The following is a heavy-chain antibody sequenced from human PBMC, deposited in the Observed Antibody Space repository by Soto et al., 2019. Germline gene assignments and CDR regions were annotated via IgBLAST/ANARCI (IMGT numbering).Heavy chain of an antibody. J-gene: IGHJ4*02. V-gene: IGHV3-15*01. D-gene: IGHD3-10*01. CDR1: GFTFSNAW. CDR2: IKSKTDGGTT. Sequence: EVQLVESGGGLVKPGGSLRLSCAASGFTFSNAWMSWVRQAPGKGLEWVGRIKSKTDGGTTDYAAPVKGRFTISRDNSKNTLYLQMNSLKTEDTAVYYCTTTYNSGLSLDDYWGQGTLVTVSS. CDR3: TTTYNSGLSLDDY.